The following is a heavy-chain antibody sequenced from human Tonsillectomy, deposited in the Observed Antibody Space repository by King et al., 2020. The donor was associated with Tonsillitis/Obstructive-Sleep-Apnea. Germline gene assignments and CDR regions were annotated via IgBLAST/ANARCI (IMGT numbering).Heavy chain of an antibody. CDR3: ARGDYYDFLTGYSMSEGAFDS. Sequence: VQLVESGAEVKRPGASVKVSCKASGYTFTDYYLHWVQQAPGQGLEWMGRFNPNNGGSNFAQRFQGRVTLTRDTSISTAYMELSRLRSDDTAVYYCARGDYYDFLTGYSMSEGAFDSWGQGTPVIVSS. J-gene: IGHJ4*02. CDR2: FNPNNGGS. V-gene: IGHV1-2*06. CDR1: GYTFTDYY. D-gene: IGHD3-9*01.